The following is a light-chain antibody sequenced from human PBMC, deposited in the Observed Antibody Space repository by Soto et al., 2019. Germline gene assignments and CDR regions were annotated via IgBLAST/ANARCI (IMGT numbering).Light chain of an antibody. CDR2: GAS. CDR1: QSVSIN. V-gene: IGKV3-15*01. CDR3: QQYNNWPYT. J-gene: IGKJ2*01. Sequence: DIVVTQSPATLSVSPGERATLSCRASQSVSINLAWYQQKPGQAPRLLIYGASTRATGIPARFSGSGSGTEFTLTISSLQSEDFAVYYCQQYNNWPYTFGQGTKVDI.